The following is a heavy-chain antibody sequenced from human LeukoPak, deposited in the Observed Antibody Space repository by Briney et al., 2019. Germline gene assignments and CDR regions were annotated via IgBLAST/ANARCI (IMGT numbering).Heavy chain of an antibody. CDR3: ARTPQGLTEFDY. V-gene: IGHV4-59*01. CDR1: GASISSYY. D-gene: IGHD1-14*01. Sequence: SETLSLTCTVSGASISSYYWSWIRQPPGKGLEWIGYIYYSGSTNYNPSLKSRVTISVDTSKNQFSLKLSFVTAADTAVYYCARTPQGLTEFDYWGQGTLVTVSS. CDR2: IYYSGST. J-gene: IGHJ4*02.